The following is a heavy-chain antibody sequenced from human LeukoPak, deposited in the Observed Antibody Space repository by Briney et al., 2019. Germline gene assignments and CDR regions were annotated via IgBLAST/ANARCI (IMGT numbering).Heavy chain of an antibody. V-gene: IGHV3-53*01. CDR1: GFTVSSNY. D-gene: IGHD6-13*01. J-gene: IGHJ6*02. CDR3: ARGRQSLAAAGPGYYYGMDV. Sequence: PGGSLRLSCAASGFTVSSNYMSWVRQAPGKGLERVSVIYSVGSTYYADSVKGRFTISKDNSKNTLYLQMNSLRAEDTAVYYCARGRQSLAAAGPGYYYGMDVWGQGTTVTVSS. CDR2: IYSVGST.